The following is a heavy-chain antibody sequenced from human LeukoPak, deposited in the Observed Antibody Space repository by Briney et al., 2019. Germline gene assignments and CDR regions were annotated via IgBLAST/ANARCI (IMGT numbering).Heavy chain of an antibody. CDR3: ARGYCGGDCYGD. Sequence: GGSLRLSCAASGFTFSDYFMNWVRQAPGKGLEYVSSISGSSRHIYYADSVKGRFTISRGNTKSSLYLQMNSLRVEDMAVYYCARGYCGGDCYGDWGQGTLVTVSS. D-gene: IGHD2-21*02. J-gene: IGHJ1*01. V-gene: IGHV3-21*01. CDR2: ISGSSRHI. CDR1: GFTFSDYF.